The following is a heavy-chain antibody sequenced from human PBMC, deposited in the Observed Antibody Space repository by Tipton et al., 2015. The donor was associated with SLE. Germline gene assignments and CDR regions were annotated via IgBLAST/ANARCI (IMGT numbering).Heavy chain of an antibody. V-gene: IGHV4-39*07. Sequence: TLSLTCTVSGGSIRSSSYYWGWIRQPPGKGLEWIGSVYYSGSTYYNPSLKSRVTISVDTSKNQFSLRLSSVTAADTAFYYCARPRGTARDWWGQGTLVSVSS. D-gene: IGHD3/OR15-3a*01. CDR3: ARPRGTARDW. CDR1: GGSIRSSSYY. CDR2: VYYSGST. J-gene: IGHJ4*02.